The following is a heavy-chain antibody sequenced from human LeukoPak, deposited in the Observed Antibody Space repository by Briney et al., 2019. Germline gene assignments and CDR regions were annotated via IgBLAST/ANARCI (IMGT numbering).Heavy chain of an antibody. J-gene: IGHJ4*02. CDR3: ARADSSGYYHPIN. V-gene: IGHV3-23*01. CDR1: GFTFSTYA. CDR2: ISGSSGST. Sequence: GGSLRLSCAASGFTFSTYAMSWVRQAPGKGLEWVSAISGSSGSTSYADSVKGRFTISRDNAKNSLYLQMNSLRAEDTAVYYCARADSSGYYHPINWGQGTLVTVSS. D-gene: IGHD3-22*01.